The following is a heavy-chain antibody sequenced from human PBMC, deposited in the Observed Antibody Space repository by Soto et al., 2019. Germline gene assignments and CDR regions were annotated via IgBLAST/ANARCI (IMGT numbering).Heavy chain of an antibody. D-gene: IGHD4-17*01. CDR2: ISSSSSYI. CDR1: GFTFSSYS. J-gene: IGHJ6*02. CDR3: ARDIGPSHYGDYYYNYGMDV. Sequence: GGSLRLSCAASGFTFSSYSMNWVRQAPGKGLEWVSSISSSSSYIYYAESVKGRFTISRDNAKNSLYLQMNSLRAEDTAVYYCARDIGPSHYGDYYYNYGMDVWGQGTTVTVSS. V-gene: IGHV3-21*01.